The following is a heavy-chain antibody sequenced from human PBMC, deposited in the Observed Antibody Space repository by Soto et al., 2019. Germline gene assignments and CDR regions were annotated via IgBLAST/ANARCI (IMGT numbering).Heavy chain of an antibody. CDR3: ASAVRYYGNSVSYSTKIWFDP. D-gene: IGHD3-22*01. Sequence: ASVKVSCKASGYTFTSYAIQWVRQAPGQRLEWMGWINPGNGDTKYSQWFQDRVTFTRDTSASTAYMELSSLRSEDTAVYYCASAVRYYGNSVSYSTKIWFDPWGQGTLVTVSS. CDR1: GYTFTSYA. CDR2: INPGNGDT. V-gene: IGHV1-3*01. J-gene: IGHJ5*02.